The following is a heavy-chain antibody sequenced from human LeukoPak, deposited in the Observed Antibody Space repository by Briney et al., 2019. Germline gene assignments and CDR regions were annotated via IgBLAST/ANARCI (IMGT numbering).Heavy chain of an antibody. CDR2: ISWNNGSI. D-gene: IGHD6-13*01. CDR1: GFNFDDYA. J-gene: IGHJ4*02. Sequence: GGSLRLSCVASGFNFDDYAMHWVRQAPGKGMEWVSGISWNNGSIDYAASVKGRFTISRDSAKKSLYLQMNSLRAEDTASYYCAKDREVLPAGEIDYWGQGALVTVSS. CDR3: AKDREVLPAGEIDY. V-gene: IGHV3-9*01.